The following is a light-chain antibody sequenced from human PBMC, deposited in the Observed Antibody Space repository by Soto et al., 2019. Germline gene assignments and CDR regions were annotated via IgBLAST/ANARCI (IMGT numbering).Light chain of an antibody. CDR3: SSWDDNLDAVV. CDR1: NSNIGSNT. Sequence: QSVLTQPPSASGTPGQRVTISCSGSNSNIGSNTVNWYQQLPGTAPKLLIYTNDQRPSGVPDRFSGSKSGTSASLAISGLQFEDEADYHCSSWDDNLDAVVFGAGTQLTVL. V-gene: IGLV1-44*01. J-gene: IGLJ7*01. CDR2: TND.